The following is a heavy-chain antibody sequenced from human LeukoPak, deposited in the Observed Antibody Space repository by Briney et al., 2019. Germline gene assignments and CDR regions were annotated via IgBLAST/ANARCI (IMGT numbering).Heavy chain of an antibody. CDR2: ISYDGSNK. V-gene: IGHV3-30*04. D-gene: IGHD4-17*01. CDR1: GFTFSSYA. J-gene: IGHJ4*02. Sequence: GGSLRLSCAASGFTFSSYAMHWVRQAPGKGLEWVAVISYDGSNKYYADSVKGRFTISRDNSKNTLYLQMNSLRSDDTAVYYCARADGGLRTFPGYWGQGTLVTVSS. CDR3: ARADGGLRTFPGY.